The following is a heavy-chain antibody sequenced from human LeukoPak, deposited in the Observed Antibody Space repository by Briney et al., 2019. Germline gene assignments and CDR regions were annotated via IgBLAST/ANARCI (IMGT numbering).Heavy chain of an antibody. CDR3: ARFRGYSGSYYEEYYFDY. CDR2: ISSSSSTI. CDR1: GFTFSSYS. Sequence: GGSLRLSCAASGFTFSSYSMNWVRQAPGKGLEWVSYISSSSSTIYYADSVKGRFTISRDNARNSLYLQMNSLRAEDTAVYYCARFRGYSGSYYEEYYFDYWGQGTLVTVSS. D-gene: IGHD1-26*01. J-gene: IGHJ4*02. V-gene: IGHV3-48*01.